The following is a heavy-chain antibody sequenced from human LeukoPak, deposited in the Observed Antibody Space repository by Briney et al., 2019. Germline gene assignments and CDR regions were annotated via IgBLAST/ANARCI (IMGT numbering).Heavy chain of an antibody. J-gene: IGHJ2*01. D-gene: IGHD3-9*01. Sequence: KPSETLSLTCTVSGGSIDGHYWTWVRQSPGKGLEWIGYIYYSGSTNYTPSLKSRVTISIDTSKNQVSLKLRSVTAADTAIYYCASHSTDVLSGYYKWYFDLWGRGTLVTVSS. CDR1: GGSIDGHY. V-gene: IGHV4-59*08. CDR3: ASHSTDVLSGYYKWYFDL. CDR2: IYYSGST.